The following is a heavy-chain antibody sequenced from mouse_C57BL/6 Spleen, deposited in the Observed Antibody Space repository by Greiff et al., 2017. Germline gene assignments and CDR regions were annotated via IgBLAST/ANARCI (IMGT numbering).Heavy chain of an antibody. CDR2: IYPGDGDT. Sequence: QVQLQQSGPELVKPGASVKISCKASGYAFSSSWMNWVKQRPGKGLEWIGRIYPGDGDTNYNGKFKGKATLTADKSSSTAYMQLSSLTSEDSAVYFCARVTTGGYFDYWGQGTTLTVAS. CDR1: GYAFSSSW. D-gene: IGHD1-1*01. CDR3: ARVTTGGYFDY. J-gene: IGHJ2*01. V-gene: IGHV1-82*01.